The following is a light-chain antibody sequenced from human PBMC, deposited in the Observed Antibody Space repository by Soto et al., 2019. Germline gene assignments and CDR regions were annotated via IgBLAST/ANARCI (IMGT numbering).Light chain of an antibody. J-gene: IGKJ4*01. V-gene: IGKV1-9*01. CDR1: QDISIY. Sequence: IQLTQSPSSLSASVGDSVTITCRASQDISIYLAWYQQKPGKAPNLLIYAASSLQSGVPSRFSGRGSGKDFTLTSYSLQAEDFATYYCQQTRSYPSTFGGGTKVEIK. CDR2: AAS. CDR3: QQTRSYPST.